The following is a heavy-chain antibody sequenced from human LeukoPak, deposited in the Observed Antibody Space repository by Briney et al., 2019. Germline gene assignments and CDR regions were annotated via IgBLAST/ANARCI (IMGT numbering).Heavy chain of an antibody. Sequence: SETLSLTCTVSGDSISRSPYYWDWIRQSPGKGLEWIGSIYHNGDTSYNPSLKSRVTISVDTSKNQFSLRLTSVTATDTAIYYCARQSWVGSSGWRNEDTYYFDYWGQGTLVSVSS. V-gene: IGHV4-39*01. D-gene: IGHD6-19*01. CDR2: IYHNGDT. CDR3: ARQSWVGSSGWRNEDTYYFDY. CDR1: GDSISRSPYY. J-gene: IGHJ4*02.